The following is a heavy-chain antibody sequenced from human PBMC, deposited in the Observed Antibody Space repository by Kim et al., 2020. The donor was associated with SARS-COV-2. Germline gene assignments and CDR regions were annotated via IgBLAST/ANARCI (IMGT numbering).Heavy chain of an antibody. Sequence: YAQEFQRRVTIPRDSSTSTVYMEMRSLRSEDTAIYYCAAGVRGYSYPSDIWGQGTVVTVSS. V-gene: IGHV1-58*01. J-gene: IGHJ3*02. CDR3: AAGVRGYSYPSDI. D-gene: IGHD5-12*01.